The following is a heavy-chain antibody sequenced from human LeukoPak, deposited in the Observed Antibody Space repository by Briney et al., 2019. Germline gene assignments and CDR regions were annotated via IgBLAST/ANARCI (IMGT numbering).Heavy chain of an antibody. CDR1: GFTFSSYA. CDR3: AKLRGGTTRNSYDY. D-gene: IGHD1-7*01. CDR2: ISGSGGST. V-gene: IGHV3-23*01. J-gene: IGHJ4*02. Sequence: GGSLRLSCAASGFTFSSYAMSWVRQAPGKGLEWVSAISGSGGSTCYADSVKGRFTISRDNSKNTLYLQMNSLRAEDTAVYYCAKLRGGTTRNSYDYWGQGTLVTVSS.